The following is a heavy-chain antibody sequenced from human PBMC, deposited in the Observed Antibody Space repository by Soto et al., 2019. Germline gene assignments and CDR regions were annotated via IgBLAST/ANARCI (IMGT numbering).Heavy chain of an antibody. Sequence: QVQLVQSGAEVKKPGASVKVSCRASGYTFTDYGISWVRQAPGQGLEWMAWISAYNGITNYAQNLQGRLTMTTATSTSTAYMELRSLRSDDSAVYYCARRVGATYYGMDVWGQGTTVTVSS. CDR1: GYTFTDYG. CDR3: ARRVGATYYGMDV. D-gene: IGHD1-26*01. J-gene: IGHJ6*02. CDR2: ISAYNGIT. V-gene: IGHV1-18*04.